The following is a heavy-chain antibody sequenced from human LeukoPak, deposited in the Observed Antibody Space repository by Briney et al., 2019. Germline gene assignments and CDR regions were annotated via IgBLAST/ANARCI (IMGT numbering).Heavy chain of an antibody. Sequence: PGGSLRLSCAASGFTFSSYGMHWVRQAPGKGLEWVAVISYDGSNKYYADSVKGRFTISRDNSKNTLYLQMNSLRAEDTAVYYCAKDGPSSGHRALTTADYWGQGTLVTVSS. V-gene: IGHV3-30*18. CDR2: ISYDGSNK. CDR3: AKDGPSSGHRALTTADY. CDR1: GFTFSSYG. D-gene: IGHD4-17*01. J-gene: IGHJ4*02.